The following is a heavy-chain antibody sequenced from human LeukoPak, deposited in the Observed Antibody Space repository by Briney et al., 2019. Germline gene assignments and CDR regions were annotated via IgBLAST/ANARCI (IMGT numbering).Heavy chain of an antibody. CDR1: GFTFSSYW. D-gene: IGHD3-10*01. CDR2: INSDGSST. Sequence: GGSLRLACAASGFTFSSYWMHWVRQAPGKGLVWVSRINSDGSSTSYADSVKGRFTISRDNAKNTLYLQMNSLRAEDTAVYYCASGSPVYYGSAENDFDYWGQGTLVTVPS. CDR3: ASGSPVYYGSAENDFDY. V-gene: IGHV3-74*01. J-gene: IGHJ4*02.